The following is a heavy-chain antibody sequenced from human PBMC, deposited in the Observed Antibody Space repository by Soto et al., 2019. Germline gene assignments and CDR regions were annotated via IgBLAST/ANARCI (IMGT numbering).Heavy chain of an antibody. D-gene: IGHD6-13*01. CDR2: INTDGTGT. V-gene: IGHV3-74*01. J-gene: IGHJ6*02. Sequence: SLILSCSTSRFTFSHYKQHWVRQPPGKGLEWVSRINTDGTGTSYADSVKGRFTISRDNARNTLYLQMNSLRAEDTAVYYCARDRGAAAGTRYYYGMDVWAQGTTVTVSS. CDR3: ARDRGAAAGTRYYYGMDV. CDR1: RFTFSHYK.